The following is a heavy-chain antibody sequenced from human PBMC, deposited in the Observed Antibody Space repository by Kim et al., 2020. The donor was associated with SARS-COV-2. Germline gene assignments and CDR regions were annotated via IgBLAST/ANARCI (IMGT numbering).Heavy chain of an antibody. D-gene: IGHD5-18*01. CDR3: ARPLRGYERYFDY. J-gene: IGHJ4*02. V-gene: IGHV4-39*01. CDR2: IYYSGST. CDR1: GGSISSSSYY. Sequence: SETLSLTCTVSGGSISSSSYYWGWIRQPPGKGLEWIGSIYYSGSTYYNPSLKSRVTISVDTSKNQFSLKLSSVTAADTAVYYCARPLRGYERYFDYWGQGTLVTVSS.